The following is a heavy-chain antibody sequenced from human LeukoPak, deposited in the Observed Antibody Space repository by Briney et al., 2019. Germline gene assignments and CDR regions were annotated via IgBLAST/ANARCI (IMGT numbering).Heavy chain of an antibody. Sequence: SETLSLTCTVSGGSISSYYWSWIRQPPGKGLEWIGYIYYSGSTNYNPPLKSRVTISVDTSKNQFSLKLSSVTAADTAVYYCARHGGSGWYGEADYWGQGTLVTVSS. D-gene: IGHD6-13*01. J-gene: IGHJ4*02. CDR1: GGSISSYY. CDR3: ARHGGSGWYGEADY. V-gene: IGHV4-59*08. CDR2: IYYSGST.